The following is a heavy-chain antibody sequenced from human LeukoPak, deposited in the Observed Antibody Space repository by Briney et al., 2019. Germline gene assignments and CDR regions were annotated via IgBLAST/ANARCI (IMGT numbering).Heavy chain of an antibody. Sequence: SETLSLTCTVSGGSISSYYWRWIRQPPGKGLEWIGYIYDSGSTNYNPSLKSRVTISVDTSKNQFSLKLRSVTAADTAVYYCARGEITMVRGVPSLGYWGQGTLVTVSS. CDR3: ARGEITMVRGVPSLGY. CDR2: IYDSGST. D-gene: IGHD3-10*01. V-gene: IGHV4-59*01. J-gene: IGHJ4*02. CDR1: GGSISSYY.